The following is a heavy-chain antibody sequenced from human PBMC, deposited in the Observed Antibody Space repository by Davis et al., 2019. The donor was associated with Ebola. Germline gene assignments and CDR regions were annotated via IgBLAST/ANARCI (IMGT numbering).Heavy chain of an antibody. V-gene: IGHV4-30-4*01. CDR3: ARLRYDLHGMDV. D-gene: IGHD3-3*01. CDR2: IYYSGST. Sequence: SETLSLTCTVSGGSISSGDYYWSWIRQPPGKGLEWIGYIYYSGSTYYNPSLKSRVTISVDTSKNQFSLKRSSVTAADTAVYYCARLRYDLHGMDVWGQGTTVTVSS. CDR1: GGSISSGDYY. J-gene: IGHJ6*02.